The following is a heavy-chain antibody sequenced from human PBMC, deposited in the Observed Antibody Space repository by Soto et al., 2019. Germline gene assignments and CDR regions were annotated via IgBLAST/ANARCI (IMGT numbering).Heavy chain of an antibody. V-gene: IGHV1-8*02. D-gene: IGHD4-17*01. CDR2: MNPNSGNT. J-gene: IGHJ5*02. CDR1: GYTFTNFD. CDR3: VRGDYGDYSHWFDP. Sequence: QVQLVQSGAEVKKPGASVRVSCKSSGYTFTNFDINWVRQATGQGLEWMGWMNPNSGNTGYAQKFQGRVTMTRNTSITTAYMELSTLRSEDTAVYYCVRGDYGDYSHWFDPWVQGTLVTVSS.